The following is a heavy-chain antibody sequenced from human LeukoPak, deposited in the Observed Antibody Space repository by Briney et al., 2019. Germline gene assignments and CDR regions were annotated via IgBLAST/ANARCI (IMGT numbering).Heavy chain of an antibody. CDR2: MYTSGST. CDR1: GALISSGSYY. V-gene: IGHV4-61*02. D-gene: IGHD5-12*01. J-gene: IGHJ4*02. CDR3: ARHRGRVAPNDY. Sequence: SETLSLTCTVSGALISSGSYYWSWIRQPAGKGLEWIGRMYTSGSTNYNPSLKSRVTISVDTSKNQFSLKLSSVTAADTAVYYCARHRGRVAPNDYWGQGTLVTVSS.